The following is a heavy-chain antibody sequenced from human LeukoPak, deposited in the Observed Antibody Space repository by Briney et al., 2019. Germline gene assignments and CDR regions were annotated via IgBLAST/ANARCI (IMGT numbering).Heavy chain of an antibody. CDR1: GYTFTSYD. Sequence: ASVEVSCKASGYTFTSYDINWVRQATGQGLEWMGWMNPNNGNTDYAQKFQSRVTITRDTSASTAYMELSSLRSEDTAVYYCARVGMATGPLAALDYWGQGTLVTVSS. J-gene: IGHJ4*02. CDR2: MNPNNGNT. V-gene: IGHV1-8*01. D-gene: IGHD5-24*01. CDR3: ARVGMATGPLAALDY.